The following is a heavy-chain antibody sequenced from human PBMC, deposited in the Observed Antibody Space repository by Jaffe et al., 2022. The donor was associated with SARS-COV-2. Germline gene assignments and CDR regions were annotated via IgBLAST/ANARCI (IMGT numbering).Heavy chain of an antibody. D-gene: IGHD4-4*01. J-gene: IGHJ4*02. V-gene: IGHV4-4*02. CDR3: ARDLSITTTADD. CDR2: FYNSGRA. CDR1: GGSISSSNW. Sequence: QVQLQESGPGLVKPSGTLSLTCAVSGGSISSSNWWSWVRQPPGKGLEWIGEFYNSGRASYNPPLKSRVTISVDKSKNQLSLKLSSVTAADTAVYYCARDLSITTTADDWGQGTLVTVSS.